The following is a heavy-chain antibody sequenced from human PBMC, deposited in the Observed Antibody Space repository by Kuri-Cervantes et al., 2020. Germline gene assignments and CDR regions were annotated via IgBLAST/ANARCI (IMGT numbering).Heavy chain of an antibody. J-gene: IGHJ5*02. CDR3: AREGEGYCSGGSCYSGNWFDP. CDR2: IYYSGST. Sequence: ETLSLTCTVSGGSISSYYWSWIRQPPGKGLGWIGYIYYSGSTNYNPSLKSRVTISVDTSKNQFSLKLSSVTAADTAVYYCAREGEGYCSGGSCYSGNWFDPWGQGTLVTVSS. D-gene: IGHD2-15*01. V-gene: IGHV4-59*12. CDR1: GGSISSYY.